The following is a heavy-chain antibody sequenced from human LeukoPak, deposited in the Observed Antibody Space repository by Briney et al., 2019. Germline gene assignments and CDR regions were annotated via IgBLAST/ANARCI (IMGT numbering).Heavy chain of an antibody. V-gene: IGHV3-53*01. D-gene: IGHD1-1*01. J-gene: IGHJ4*02. CDR3: ARGDWNFDY. CDR1: GFTFTSYS. CDR2: IYRGGST. Sequence: PGGSLRLSCAASGFTFTSYSMNWVRQAPGKGLEWVSVIYRGGSTNYADSAKGRFTISRDNSKNTLYLQMNSLRAEDTAVYYCARGDWNFDYWGQGTLVTVSS.